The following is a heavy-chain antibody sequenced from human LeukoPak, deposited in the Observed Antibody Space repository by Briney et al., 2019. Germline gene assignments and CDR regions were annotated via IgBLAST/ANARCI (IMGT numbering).Heavy chain of an antibody. CDR3: ARGEDGSGSYPDY. V-gene: IGHV1-2*02. CDR1: GYTFTGYY. CDR2: INPNSGGT. D-gene: IGHD3-10*01. Sequence: SVKVSCKASGYTFTGYYMHWVRQAPGQGLEWMGWINPNSGGTSSAQKFQGRVTMTRDTSISTAYMELSRLRPDDTAVYYCARGEDGSGSYPDYWGQGTLVTVSS. J-gene: IGHJ4*02.